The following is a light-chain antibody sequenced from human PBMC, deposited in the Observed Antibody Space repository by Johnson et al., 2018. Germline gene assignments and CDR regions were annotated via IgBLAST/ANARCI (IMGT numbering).Light chain of an antibody. CDR1: SSNIGNNY. CDR2: ENN. V-gene: IGLV1-51*02. Sequence: QSVLTQPPSVSAAPGQKVTISCSGSSSNIGNNYVSWYQQLPGTAPKLLIYENNKRPQGIPDRFSGSKSGTSATLGITGLQTGDEADYYCGTWDSSLSAGNVFGTGTKVTVL. CDR3: GTWDSSLSAGNV. J-gene: IGLJ1*01.